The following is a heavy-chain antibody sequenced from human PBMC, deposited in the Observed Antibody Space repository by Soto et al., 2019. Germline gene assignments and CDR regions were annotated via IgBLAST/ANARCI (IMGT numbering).Heavy chain of an antibody. D-gene: IGHD6-19*01. CDR1: GFSLSSTRMA. CDR3: AHIVVAGLGYYFDY. J-gene: IGHJ4*02. Sequence: QITLKESGPALVKPTQTLTLTCTFSGFSLSSTRMAVGWIRQPPGKALEWLALIYWDDDKRYSPFLKSRLTITKDTSKNQGVLTMSNMDPVDTARYYCAHIVVAGLGYYFDYWGQVTRGTVSS. CDR2: IYWDDDK. V-gene: IGHV2-5*02.